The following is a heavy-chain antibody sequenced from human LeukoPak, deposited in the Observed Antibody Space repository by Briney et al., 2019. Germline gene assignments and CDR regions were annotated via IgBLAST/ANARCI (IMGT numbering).Heavy chain of an antibody. V-gene: IGHV1-69*13. CDR1: RGTFSSYA. Sequence: ASVKVSCKASRGTFSSYAISWVRQAPGQGLEWMGGIIPIFGTANYAQKFQGRVTITADESTSTAYMELSSLRSEDTAVYYCARVGADCSSTSCYRYYYYYMDVWGKGTTVTVSS. D-gene: IGHD2-2*02. CDR2: IIPIFGTA. J-gene: IGHJ6*03. CDR3: ARVGADCSSTSCYRYYYYYMDV.